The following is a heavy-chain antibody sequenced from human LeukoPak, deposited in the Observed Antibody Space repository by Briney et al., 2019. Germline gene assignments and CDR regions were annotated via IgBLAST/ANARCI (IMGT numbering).Heavy chain of an antibody. D-gene: IGHD6-19*01. V-gene: IGHV4-59*08. Sequence: SETLSLTCTVSGGSISSYYWNWIRQPPGKGLEWIGYIYYIGSTNYNPSLMRRVTISVDTSKNQFSLKLSSVTAADTGVYFCARQLRGEAVAGHLQPFDYWGQGTVVTVSS. J-gene: IGHJ4*02. CDR2: IYYIGST. CDR1: GGSISSYY. CDR3: ARQLRGEAVAGHLQPFDY.